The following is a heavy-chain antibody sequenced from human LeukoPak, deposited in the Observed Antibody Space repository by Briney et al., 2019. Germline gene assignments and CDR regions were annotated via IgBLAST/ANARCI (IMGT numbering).Heavy chain of an antibody. V-gene: IGHV3-23*01. D-gene: IGHD2-2*01. CDR1: GFTFSSYS. Sequence: PGGSLRLSCAASGFTFSSYSMNWVRQAPGKGLEWVSAISGSGGSTYYADSVKGRFTISRDNSKNTLYLQMNSLRAEDTAVYYCAKGHCSSTSCPNDYWGQGTLVTVSS. J-gene: IGHJ4*02. CDR2: ISGSGGST. CDR3: AKGHCSSTSCPNDY.